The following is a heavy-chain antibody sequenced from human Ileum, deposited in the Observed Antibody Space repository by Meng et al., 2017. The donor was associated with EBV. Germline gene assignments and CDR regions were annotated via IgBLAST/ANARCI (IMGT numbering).Heavy chain of an antibody. CDR1: GYSFTGHY. V-gene: IGHV1-2*02. D-gene: IGHD3-16*01. J-gene: IGHJ4*02. CDR2: IYPNSGGT. Sequence: QGEAVQCGSQLKPPGASVKVVCKASGYSFTGHYIHWVRQAPGQGLEWVGWIYPNSGGTRYAQKLEGRVTMTRDTSITTAYMELSSLKSDDTAVYYCARDGAGGNSFDFWGQGTLVTVSS. CDR3: ARDGAGGNSFDF.